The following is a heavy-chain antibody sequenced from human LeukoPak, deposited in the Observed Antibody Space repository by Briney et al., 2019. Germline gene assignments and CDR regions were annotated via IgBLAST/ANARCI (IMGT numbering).Heavy chain of an antibody. J-gene: IGHJ3*02. CDR2: IYSDDST. Sequence: PGGSLRLSCAASGFTVSSNYMSWVRQAPGKGLEWVSVIYSDDSTYYADSVKGRFTISRDNSKNTLYLQMNSLRAEDTAVYYCARSITRRAFDIWGQGTMVTVSS. CDR3: ARSITRRAFDI. V-gene: IGHV3-66*01. D-gene: IGHD3-10*01. CDR1: GFTVSSNY.